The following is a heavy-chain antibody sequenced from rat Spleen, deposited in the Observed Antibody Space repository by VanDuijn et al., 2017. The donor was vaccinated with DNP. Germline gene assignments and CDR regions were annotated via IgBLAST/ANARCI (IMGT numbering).Heavy chain of an antibody. Sequence: EVQLVESGGDLVQPGNSLKLSCAASGFTFSDYAMAWVRQAPGKGLEWVASIKTGGGSTYYPDSVKGRFTISRDNAENTVYLQMNSLRSEDTATYYCAKDVYYYDGSYYWGQGTLVTVSS. CDR2: IKTGGGST. CDR3: AKDVYYYDGSYY. J-gene: IGHJ3*01. D-gene: IGHD1-12*02. V-gene: IGHV5-27*01. CDR1: GFTFSDYA.